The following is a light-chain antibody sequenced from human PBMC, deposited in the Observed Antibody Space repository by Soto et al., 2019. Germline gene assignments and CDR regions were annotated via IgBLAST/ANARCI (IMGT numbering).Light chain of an antibody. CDR2: DAS. CDR1: QSISSW. Sequence: DIQMTQSPSTLSASVGDRVTITCRASQSISSWLAWYQQKQGKAPKLLIYDASSLESGVPSRFSGSGSGTEFTLTISSLHPDDFATYYCQQYNSYWAFGQGTKVEIK. V-gene: IGKV1-5*01. CDR3: QQYNSYWA. J-gene: IGKJ1*01.